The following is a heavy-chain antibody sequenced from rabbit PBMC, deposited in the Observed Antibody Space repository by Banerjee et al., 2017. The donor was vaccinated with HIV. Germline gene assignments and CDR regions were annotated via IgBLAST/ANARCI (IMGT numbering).Heavy chain of an antibody. CDR3: ARWGSGWNLNL. D-gene: IGHD1-1*01. Sequence: QEQLEESGGDLVKPGRSLTLTCTASGFSFSDKYVMCWVRQAPGKGLEWIGCINTSSGNTVYASWAKGPFTISKTSSTTVTLQMTSLTAADTATYFCARWGSGWNLNLWGQGTLVTVS. CDR1: GFSFSDKYV. CDR2: INTSSGNT. J-gene: IGHJ4*01. V-gene: IGHV1S45*01.